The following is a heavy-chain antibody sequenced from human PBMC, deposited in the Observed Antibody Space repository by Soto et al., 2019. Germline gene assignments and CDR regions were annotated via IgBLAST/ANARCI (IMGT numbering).Heavy chain of an antibody. CDR3: ARSSGTSYIWFDP. Sequence: QAQLVQSGAEVKKPGASVKVSCTTSGYTFSNYGISWVRQAPGQGLEWLGWISAYNGNTNYAQNLQGRVTMTTDTXTSTAYMELRSLRSDDTAVYYCARSSGTSYIWFDPWGQGTLVTVSS. D-gene: IGHD1-26*01. J-gene: IGHJ5*02. V-gene: IGHV1-18*01. CDR2: ISAYNGNT. CDR1: GYTFSNYG.